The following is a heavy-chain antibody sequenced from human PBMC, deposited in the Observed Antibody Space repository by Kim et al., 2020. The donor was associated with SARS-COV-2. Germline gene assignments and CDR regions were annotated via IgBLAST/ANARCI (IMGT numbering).Heavy chain of an antibody. CDR2: IDPSDSYT. Sequence: GESLKISCKGSGYSFTSYWISWVRQMPGKGLEWMGRIDPSDSYTNYSPSFQGHVNIPADKSISTAYLQWSSLKASGTARYYCAGGLTIFGVDHHPMEYYYGMDVWGQGTTVTVSS. CDR1: GYSFTSYW. CDR3: AGGLTIFGVDHHPMEYYYGMDV. V-gene: IGHV5-10-1*01. D-gene: IGHD3-3*01. J-gene: IGHJ6*02.